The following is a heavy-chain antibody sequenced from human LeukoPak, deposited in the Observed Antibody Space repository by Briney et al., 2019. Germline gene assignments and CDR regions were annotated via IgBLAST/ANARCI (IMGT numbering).Heavy chain of an antibody. V-gene: IGHV5-51*01. J-gene: IGHJ4*02. Sequence: GESLKISCKGSGYSFTNFWIGWVRQMPGKGLEWLGIIYPADSDTRYSPSFQGQVTISVDRSITTAYLQWSSLKASDTATYYCARHLGPYGGNSRNLDYWGQGTLVTVSS. D-gene: IGHD4-23*01. CDR3: ARHLGPYGGNSRNLDY. CDR2: IYPADSDT. CDR1: GYSFTNFW.